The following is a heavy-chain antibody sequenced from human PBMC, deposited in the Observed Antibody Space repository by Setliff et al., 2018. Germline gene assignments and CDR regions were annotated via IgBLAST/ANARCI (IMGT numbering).Heavy chain of an antibody. CDR3: ASLTLRGYSYGYEAFDI. CDR1: GGSISSHY. J-gene: IGHJ3*02. V-gene: IGHV4-59*11. Sequence: SETLSLTCTVSGGSISSHYWSWIRQPPGKGLEWIGSIYYSGSTNYNPSLKSXXXXSVXXXXXXXXXXXXSXXXXDTAVYYCASLTLRGYSYGYEAFDIWGQGTMVTVSS. CDR2: IYYSGST. D-gene: IGHD5-18*01.